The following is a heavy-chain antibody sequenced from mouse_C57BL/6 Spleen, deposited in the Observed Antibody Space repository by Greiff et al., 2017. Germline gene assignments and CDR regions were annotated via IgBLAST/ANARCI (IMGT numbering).Heavy chain of an antibody. J-gene: IGHJ2*01. V-gene: IGHV5-4*01. Sequence: EVQGVESGGGLVKPGGSLKLSCAASGFTFSSYAMSWVRQTPEKRLEWVATISDGGSYTYYPDNVKGRFTISRDNAKNNLYLQMSHLKSEDTAMYYCAREGTGSYYFDYWGQGTTLTVSS. CDR3: AREGTGSYYFDY. CDR2: ISDGGSYT. D-gene: IGHD4-1*01. CDR1: GFTFSSYA.